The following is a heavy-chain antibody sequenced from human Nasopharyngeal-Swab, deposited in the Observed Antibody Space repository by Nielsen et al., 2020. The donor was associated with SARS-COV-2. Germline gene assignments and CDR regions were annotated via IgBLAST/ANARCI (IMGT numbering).Heavy chain of an antibody. CDR3: ARGVRYYDFWSGYYTYNWFDP. J-gene: IGHJ5*02. D-gene: IGHD3-3*01. Sequence: IRQPPGKGLEWIGEINYSGSTNYNPSLKSRVTISVDTSKNQFSLKLSSVTAADTAVYYCARGVRYYDFWSGYYTYNWFDPWGQGTLVTVSS. V-gene: IGHV4-34*01. CDR2: INYSGST.